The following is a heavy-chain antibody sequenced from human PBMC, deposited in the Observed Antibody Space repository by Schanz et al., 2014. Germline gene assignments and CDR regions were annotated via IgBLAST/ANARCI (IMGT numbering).Heavy chain of an antibody. J-gene: IGHJ4*01. CDR2: IWYDGSNK. Sequence: QVQLVESGGGVVQPGRSLRLSCAASGFTFSSYGMHWVRQAPGKGLEWVAVIWYDGSNKYYADSVKGRFAISRDNSKITLSLETTSQTAEYTSVCHSARDHAAEICYSDGPHIDYWGQGTPLTVSS. CDR1: GFTFSSYG. CDR3: ARDHAAEICYSDGPHIDY. V-gene: IGHV3-33*01. D-gene: IGHD2-15*01.